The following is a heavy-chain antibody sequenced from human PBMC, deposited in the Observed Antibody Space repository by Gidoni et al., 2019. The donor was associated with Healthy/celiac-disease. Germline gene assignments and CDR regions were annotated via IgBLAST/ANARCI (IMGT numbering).Heavy chain of an antibody. CDR1: GFTFSRYE. CDR2: ISSSVSTI. V-gene: IGHV3-48*03. CDR3: ARHSAYDFWSGYYAIDAFDI. J-gene: IGHJ3*02. Sequence: EVQLVESGGGLVQPGGSLRRACAASGFTFSRYETNWVRQAPGKGLEVVSYISSSVSTIYYADSVKGRFTISRDNAKNSLYLQMNSLRAEDTAVYYCARHSAYDFWSGYYAIDAFDIWGQGTMVTVSS. D-gene: IGHD3-3*01.